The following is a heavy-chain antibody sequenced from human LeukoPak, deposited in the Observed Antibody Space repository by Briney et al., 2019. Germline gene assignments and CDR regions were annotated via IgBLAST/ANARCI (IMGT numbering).Heavy chain of an antibody. D-gene: IGHD2-2*01. CDR2: ISAYNGNT. Sequence: ASVKVSCKASGYTFTSYGISWVRQAPGQGLEWMGWISAYNGNTNYAQKLQGRVTMTTDTSTSTAYMELRSLRSDDTAVYYCARDSVVPAAAAVYYYYGMDVWGQGTTVTVSS. CDR1: GYTFTSYG. J-gene: IGHJ6*02. CDR3: ARDSVVPAAAAVYYYYGMDV. V-gene: IGHV1-18*01.